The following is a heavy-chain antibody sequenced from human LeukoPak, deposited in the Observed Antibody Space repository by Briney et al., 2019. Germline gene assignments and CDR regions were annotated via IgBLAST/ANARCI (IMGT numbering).Heavy chain of an antibody. V-gene: IGHV4-59*08. CDR3: ARSEYSSSSGHFDY. CDR2: IYFSGST. Sequence: PSETLSLTCIVYGGSISSYYWSWIRQPPGKGLEWIGYIYFSGSTDYNPSLKSRVTISVDTSKNQFSLKLSSVTAADTAVYYCARSEYSSSSGHFDYWGQGTLVTVSS. D-gene: IGHD6-6*01. J-gene: IGHJ4*02. CDR1: GGSISSYY.